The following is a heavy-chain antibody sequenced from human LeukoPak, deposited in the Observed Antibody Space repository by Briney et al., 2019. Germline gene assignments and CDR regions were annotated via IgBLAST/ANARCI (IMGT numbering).Heavy chain of an antibody. J-gene: IGHJ6*04. Sequence: GGSLRLSCAASGFTFDDYAMHWVRQAPGKCLEWVSGISWNSGSIGYADSVKGRFTISRDNAKNSLYLQMNSLRAEDRALYYCAKDIQGNQGLDVWGKGTTVTVSS. V-gene: IGHV3-9*01. D-gene: IGHD1-14*01. CDR2: ISWNSGSI. CDR3: AKDIQGNQGLDV. CDR1: GFTFDDYA.